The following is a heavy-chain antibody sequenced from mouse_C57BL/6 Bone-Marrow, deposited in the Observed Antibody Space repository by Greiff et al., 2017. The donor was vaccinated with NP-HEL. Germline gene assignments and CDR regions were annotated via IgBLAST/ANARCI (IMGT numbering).Heavy chain of an antibody. J-gene: IGHJ4*01. Sequence: QVQLQQPGAELVKPGASVKLSCKASGYTFTSYWMQWVKQRPGQGLEWIGEIDPSDSYTNYNQKFKGKATLTVDTSSSTAYMQLSSLTSEDSAVYYCAREGYGSSYAMDYWGRGTSVTVSS. CDR3: AREGYGSSYAMDY. D-gene: IGHD1-1*01. CDR1: GYTFTSYW. V-gene: IGHV1-50*01. CDR2: IDPSDSYT.